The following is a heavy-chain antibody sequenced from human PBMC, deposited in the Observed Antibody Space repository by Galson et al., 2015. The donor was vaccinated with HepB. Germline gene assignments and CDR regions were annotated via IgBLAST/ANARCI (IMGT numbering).Heavy chain of an antibody. V-gene: IGHV1-3*01. CDR1: GYTFTSYA. Sequence: SVKVSCKASGYTFTSYAMHWVRQAPGQRLEWMGWINAGNGNTKYSQKFQGRVTITRDTSVSTAYMELSSLRSEDTAVYYCARFRVPGTSLDDYWGQGTLVTVSS. CDR2: INAGNGNT. J-gene: IGHJ4*02. CDR3: ARFRVPGTSLDDY. D-gene: IGHD1-1*01.